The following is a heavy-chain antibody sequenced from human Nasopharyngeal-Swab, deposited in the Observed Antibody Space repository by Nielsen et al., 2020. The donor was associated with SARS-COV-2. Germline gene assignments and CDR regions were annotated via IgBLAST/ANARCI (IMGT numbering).Heavy chain of an antibody. CDR2: INQDGTEK. CDR1: GFTFSNYW. J-gene: IGHJ4*02. V-gene: IGHV3-7*01. D-gene: IGHD4-23*01. Sequence: GESLKISCAASGFTFSNYWMSWVRQTPGKGLEWVANINQDGTEKYYVDSVKGRFTISRDNAKNSLYLQMSSLRAEDTALYYRASGSGGDSRYWGQGTLVTVSS. CDR3: ASGSGGDSRY.